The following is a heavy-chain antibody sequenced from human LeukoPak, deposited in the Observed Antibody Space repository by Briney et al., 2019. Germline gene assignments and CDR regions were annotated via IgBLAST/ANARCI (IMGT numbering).Heavy chain of an antibody. CDR3: AVVVPAATLDY. V-gene: IGHV3-21*01. D-gene: IGHD2-2*01. CDR1: GFTFSSYS. Sequence: GESLKISCAASGFTFSSYSMNWVRQAPGKGLEWVSSISSSSSYIYYADSVKGRFTISRDNAKNSLCLQMNSLRAEDTAVYYCAVVVPAATLDYWGQGTLVTVSS. CDR2: ISSSSSYI. J-gene: IGHJ4*02.